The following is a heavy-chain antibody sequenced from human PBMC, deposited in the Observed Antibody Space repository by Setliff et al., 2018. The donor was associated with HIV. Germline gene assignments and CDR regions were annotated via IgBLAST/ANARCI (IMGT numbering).Heavy chain of an antibody. CDR3: ARLIAAAGANHYYYYMDV. Sequence: SETLSLTCSVSGGSFSSDSYYWGWIRQFPGKGLEWIGSIYYSGSTYYHPSLKSRVTISVDTSKNQFSLKLSSVTAADTAVYFCARLIAAAGANHYYYYMDVWGKGTTVTVSS. CDR1: GGSFSSDSYY. D-gene: IGHD6-13*01. CDR2: IYYSGST. V-gene: IGHV4-39*07. J-gene: IGHJ6*03.